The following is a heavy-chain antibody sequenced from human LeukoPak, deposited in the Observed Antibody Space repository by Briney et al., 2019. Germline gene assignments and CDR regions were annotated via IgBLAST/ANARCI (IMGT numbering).Heavy chain of an antibody. CDR1: GFTFSNYA. D-gene: IGHD6-19*01. Sequence: GGSLRLSCAASGFTFSNYAMSWVRQVPGKRLEWVSAISSGAGTTGYADSVKGRFTISRDNSKSTIHLQMNSLRAEDTAVYYCAKDLEQSYSGWSTSYDAWGQGTPVTVSS. CDR2: ISSGAGTT. CDR3: AKDLEQSYSGWSTSYDA. V-gene: IGHV3-23*01. J-gene: IGHJ5*02.